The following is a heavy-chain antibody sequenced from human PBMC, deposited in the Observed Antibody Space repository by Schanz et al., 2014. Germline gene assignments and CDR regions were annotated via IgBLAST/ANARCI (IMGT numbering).Heavy chain of an antibody. J-gene: IGHJ6*02. V-gene: IGHV3-33*06. D-gene: IGHD1-26*01. CDR2: VCYDGSKK. CDR1: GFSFSSYG. CDR3: VKDLQRELLRDDHYYGMDV. Sequence: QVQLVESGGGVVQPGGSLRLSCAASGFSFSSYGMHWVRQVPGKGLEWVAVVCYDGSKKYYADSVKGQFTTSRDNSKNTMYLQMNSLRAEDTAVYYCVKDLQRELLRDDHYYGMDVWGQGTLVTVSS.